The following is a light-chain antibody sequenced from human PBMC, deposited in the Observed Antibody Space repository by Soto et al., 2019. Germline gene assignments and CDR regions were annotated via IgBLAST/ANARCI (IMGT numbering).Light chain of an antibody. Sequence: EIVLTQSPVTLSASPGERATLSCRASQSVSSSYLAWYQQKPGQAPRLLIYGAASRATGIPDRFSGSGSGTDLTLTISRLEPEDFAVYYCQQYGRSRTFGQGTKVDI. CDR2: GAA. V-gene: IGKV3-20*01. CDR3: QQYGRSRT. CDR1: QSVSSSY. J-gene: IGKJ1*01.